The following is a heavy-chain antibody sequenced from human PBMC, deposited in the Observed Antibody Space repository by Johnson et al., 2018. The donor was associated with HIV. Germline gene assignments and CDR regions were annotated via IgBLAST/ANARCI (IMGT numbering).Heavy chain of an antibody. J-gene: IGHJ3*02. CDR3: ASSRYSRRWYEYSGFDM. V-gene: IGHV3-11*04. Sequence: MQLVESGGGLVKPGGSLRLSCAVSGFKFSDFYMTWIRQVPGKGLECVAYISSSGAGIYYADSVRGRFTISRDNAKNSLFLQMNSLSAEDTAIYYCASSRYSRRWYEYSGFDMWGQGTKVTVSS. D-gene: IGHD6-13*01. CDR2: ISSSGAGI. CDR1: GFKFSDFY.